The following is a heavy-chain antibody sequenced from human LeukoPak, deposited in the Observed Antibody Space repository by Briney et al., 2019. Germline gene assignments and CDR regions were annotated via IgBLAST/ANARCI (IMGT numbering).Heavy chain of an antibody. Sequence: ASVKVSCKASGYTFTSYYMHWVRQAPGQGLEWMGIINPSGGSTSYAQKFQGRVTMTRDMSTSTVYMELSRLRSDDTAVYYCARGYYYYYMDVWGKGTTVTVSS. J-gene: IGHJ6*03. V-gene: IGHV1-46*01. CDR1: GYTFTSYY. CDR3: ARGYYYYYMDV. CDR2: INPSGGST.